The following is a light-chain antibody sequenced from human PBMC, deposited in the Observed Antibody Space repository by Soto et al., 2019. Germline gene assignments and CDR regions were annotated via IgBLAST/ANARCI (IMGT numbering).Light chain of an antibody. Sequence: EIVLTQSPDTLSLSPGERATLSCRASQTVTNSYFAWYQHRAGQAPRPLIYGASSRATGIPDKFTGSGSGTDFTLTISRLEPEDFALYYCQQYGISPWTFGQGTKVEIK. CDR1: QTVTNSY. CDR3: QQYGISPWT. V-gene: IGKV3-20*01. CDR2: GAS. J-gene: IGKJ1*01.